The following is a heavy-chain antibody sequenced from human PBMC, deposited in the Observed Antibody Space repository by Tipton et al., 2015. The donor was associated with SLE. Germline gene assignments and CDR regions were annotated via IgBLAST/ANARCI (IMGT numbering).Heavy chain of an antibody. J-gene: IGHJ2*01. Sequence: SLRLSCAASGFTFSSYAMSWVRQAPGKGLEWVSVIYSGGSTYYADSVKGRFTISRDNSKNTLYLQMNSLRAEDTAVYYCAKRSSDWYFDLWGRGTLVTVSS. CDR3: AKRSSDWYFDL. CDR2: IYSGGST. V-gene: IGHV3-23*03. CDR1: GFTFSSYA. D-gene: IGHD5/OR15-5a*01.